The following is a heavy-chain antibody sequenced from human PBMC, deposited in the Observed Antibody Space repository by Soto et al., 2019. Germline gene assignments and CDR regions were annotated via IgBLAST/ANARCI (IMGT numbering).Heavy chain of an antibody. J-gene: IGHJ4*02. Sequence: VESLKISCEASGYDFSKHWIAWVRQMPGKGLECMGIIHPSDSDTRYSPSFQGQVTISVDKSARTAYLQWSSLKASDTAMYYCARRNYFDYWGQGTLVTVS. CDR2: IHPSDSDT. CDR3: ARRNYFDY. V-gene: IGHV5-51*01. CDR1: GYDFSKHW.